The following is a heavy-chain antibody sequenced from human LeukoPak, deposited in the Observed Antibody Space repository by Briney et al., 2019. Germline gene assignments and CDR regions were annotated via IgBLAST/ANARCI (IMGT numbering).Heavy chain of an antibody. J-gene: IGHJ4*02. CDR1: GGSFSGSY. V-gene: IGHV4-34*01. CDR2: IYEIVSA. CDR3: ARGRHYDFWRGHDY. Sequence: SETLSLTCAVYGGSFSGSYWCRIRARPGKGLGWIGEIYEIVSATYNPSIKSRVTISVDKSTTQISRKLSAVTAADTAVYYCARGRHYDFWRGHDYWGQGTLVTVSS. D-gene: IGHD3-3*01.